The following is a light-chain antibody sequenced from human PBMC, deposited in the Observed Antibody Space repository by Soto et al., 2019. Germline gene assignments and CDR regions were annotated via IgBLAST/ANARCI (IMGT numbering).Light chain of an antibody. V-gene: IGLV1-40*01. J-gene: IGLJ1*01. Sequence: QSVLTQPPSVSGAPGQRVTISCTGSSSNIGAGYDVHWYQQLPGTAPKLLIYGNSNRPSGVPDRFSGSKSGTSASLAITGLQAEDEAYYYGQSYDSSLSGYVFGTGTKVTVL. CDR3: QSYDSSLSGYV. CDR2: GNS. CDR1: SSNIGAGYD.